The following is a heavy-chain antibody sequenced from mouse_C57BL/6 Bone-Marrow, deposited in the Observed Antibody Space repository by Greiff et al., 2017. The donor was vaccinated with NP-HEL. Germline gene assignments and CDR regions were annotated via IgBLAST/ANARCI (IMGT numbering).Heavy chain of an antibody. CDR2: IYPRSGNT. D-gene: IGHD1-1*02. Sequence: VQLQQSGAELARPGASVKLSCKASGYIFTSYGISWVKQRTGQGLEWIGEIYPRSGNTYYNEKFKGKATLTADKSSSTAYMELRSLTSEDSAVYFCARGHYGYAMDYWGQGTSVTVSS. CDR3: ARGHYGYAMDY. CDR1: GYIFTSYG. V-gene: IGHV1-81*01. J-gene: IGHJ4*01.